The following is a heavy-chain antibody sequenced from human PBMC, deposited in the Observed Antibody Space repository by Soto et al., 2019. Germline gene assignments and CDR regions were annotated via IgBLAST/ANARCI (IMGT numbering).Heavy chain of an antibody. CDR1: GFTFSDAW. J-gene: IGHJ4*01. V-gene: IGHV3-15*07. D-gene: IGHD3-9*01. Sequence: GGSLRLSCAASGFTFSDAWINWVRQAPGKGLEWVGRIKSKIDGGTTDFAAPVKGRFAISRDDSRDMVYMEMYSLKTDDTAVYYCTIFSLFTGHLVRMDNWGHGSLVPVSS. CDR3: TIFSLFTGHLVRMDN. CDR2: IKSKIDGGTT.